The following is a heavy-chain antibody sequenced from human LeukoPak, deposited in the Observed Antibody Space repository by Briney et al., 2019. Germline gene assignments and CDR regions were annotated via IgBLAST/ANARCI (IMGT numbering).Heavy chain of an antibody. CDR2: ISADGGST. CDR3: AKESGKFDY. CDR1: GLNFDDSA. Sequence: GGSLRLSCVASGLNFDDSAMHWVRQAPGKGLEWVSLISADGGSTFSADSVKGRFRISRDKSKNSLYQQMNSLRSEDTAMYYGAKESGKFDYWGQGTLVAVSS. V-gene: IGHV3-43*02. J-gene: IGHJ4*02.